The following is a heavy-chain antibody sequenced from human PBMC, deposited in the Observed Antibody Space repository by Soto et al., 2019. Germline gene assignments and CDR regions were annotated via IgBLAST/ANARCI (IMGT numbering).Heavy chain of an antibody. CDR3: ARGPETYYMDV. V-gene: IGHV4-59*01. Sequence: QVQLQESGPGLVKSSETLSLTCRVSGGSISNYFWSWIRQPPGKGLEWIGYIFNSGSTIYSPSLKSRVPRTLDTSKNQFSLRPGSVTVANTAILYCARGPETYYMDVWGKGTTVTVSS. CDR2: IFNSGST. CDR1: GGSISNYF. J-gene: IGHJ6*03.